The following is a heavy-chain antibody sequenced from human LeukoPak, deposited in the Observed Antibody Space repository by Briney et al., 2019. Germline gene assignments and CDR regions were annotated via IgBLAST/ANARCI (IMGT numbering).Heavy chain of an antibody. Sequence: GGSLRLSCAASGFTFSSYAMSWVRQAPGKGLEWVSAISGSGGSTYYADSVKGRFTISRDNSKNTLYLQMNSLRAEDTAVYYCAKDLDGPSSTGCYDYWGQGTLVTVSS. V-gene: IGHV3-23*01. CDR1: GFTFSSYA. D-gene: IGHD2-2*01. CDR3: AKDLDGPSSTGCYDY. CDR2: ISGSGGST. J-gene: IGHJ4*02.